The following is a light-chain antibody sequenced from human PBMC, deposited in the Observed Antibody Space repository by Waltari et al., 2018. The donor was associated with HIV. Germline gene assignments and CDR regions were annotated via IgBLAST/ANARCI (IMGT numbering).Light chain of an antibody. J-gene: IGKJ2*01. CDR1: KSISAK. CDR3: QQYDDGPRGIT. Sequence: EIVMTQSPPTLSVSPGQRVTLSCRASKSISAKVAWYQQRPGQAPRLLIYEAATRPTGIPARFSGSGSGTEFTLTISSLQSEDFATYFCQQYDDGPRGITFGQGTMLEIK. V-gene: IGKV3-15*01. CDR2: EAA.